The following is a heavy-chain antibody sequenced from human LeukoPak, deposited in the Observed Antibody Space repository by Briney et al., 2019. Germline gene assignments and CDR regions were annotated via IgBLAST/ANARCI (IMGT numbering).Heavy chain of an antibody. CDR3: AKDLMGGVGIPYYMDV. D-gene: IGHD2-8*01. J-gene: IGHJ6*03. CDR1: GFTFSSYA. Sequence: PGGSLRLSCAASGFTFSSYAMSWVRQAPGKGLEWVSAISGSGGSTYYADSVKGRFTISRDNSKNTLYLQMNSLRAEDTAVYYCAKDLMGGVGIPYYMDVWGKGTTVTVSS. CDR2: ISGSGGST. V-gene: IGHV3-23*01.